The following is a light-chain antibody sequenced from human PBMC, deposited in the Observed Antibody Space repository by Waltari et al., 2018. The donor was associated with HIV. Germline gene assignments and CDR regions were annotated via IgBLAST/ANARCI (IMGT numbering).Light chain of an antibody. CDR3: QSYDSSLSCYV. V-gene: IGLV1-40*01. Sequence: QSVLTQPPSVSGAPGQRVTIPCTGRNSHIGASSDVHWYQQLPGTAPKLLIYSNPNRPSGVPDRFSGSKSGTSASLAITGLQAEDEADYYCQSYDSSLSCYVFGSGTKVTVL. CDR2: SNP. CDR1: NSHIGASSD. J-gene: IGLJ1*01.